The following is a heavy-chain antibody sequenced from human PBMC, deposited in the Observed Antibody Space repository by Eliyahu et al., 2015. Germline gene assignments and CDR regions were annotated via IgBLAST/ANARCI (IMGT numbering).Heavy chain of an antibody. V-gene: IGHV2-5*02. CDR1: GFSLSTSGVG. J-gene: IGHJ4*02. CDR2: IYWDDDK. D-gene: IGHD6-19*01. Sequence: QXTLKESGPTLVKPTQTLTLTCTFSGFSLSTSGVGVGWIRXPPGKALEWLALIYWDDDKRYSPSLKSRLTITKDTSKNQVVLTMTNMDPVDTATYYCAHRPTQKGSGWYGGYFDYWGQGTLVTVSS. CDR3: AHRPTQKGSGWYGGYFDY.